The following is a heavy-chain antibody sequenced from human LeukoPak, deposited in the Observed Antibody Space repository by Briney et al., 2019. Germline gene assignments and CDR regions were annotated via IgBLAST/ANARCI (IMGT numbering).Heavy chain of an antibody. V-gene: IGHV4-34*01. J-gene: IGHJ5*02. Sequence: SETLSLTCAVYGGSLSGYYWSWIRQPPGKGLEWIGEINHSGSTNYNPSLKSRVTISVDTSKNQFSPKLSSVTAADTAVYYCARGPGGYCSSTSCYSYWFDPRGQGTLVTVSS. D-gene: IGHD2-2*01. CDR3: ARGPGGYCSSTSCYSYWFDP. CDR2: INHSGST. CDR1: GGSLSGYY.